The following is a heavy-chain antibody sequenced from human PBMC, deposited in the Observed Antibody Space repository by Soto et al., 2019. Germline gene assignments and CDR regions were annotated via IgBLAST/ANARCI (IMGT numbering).Heavy chain of an antibody. D-gene: IGHD2-21*02. V-gene: IGHV4-34*01. J-gene: IGHJ4*02. CDR1: GGSFSGYY. CDR3: VLLAYCGGDCYGTGTFDY. Sequence: SETLSLTCAVYGGSFSGYYWSWIRQPPGKGLEWIGEINHSGSTNYNPSLKSRVTISVDTSKNQFSLKLSSVTAADTAVYYCVLLAYCGGDCYGTGTFDYWGQGTLVTSPQ. CDR2: INHSGST.